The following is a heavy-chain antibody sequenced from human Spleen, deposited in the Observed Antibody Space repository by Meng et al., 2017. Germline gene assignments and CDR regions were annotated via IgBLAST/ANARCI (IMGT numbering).Heavy chain of an antibody. D-gene: IGHD1-26*01. J-gene: IGHJ3*02. CDR3: AREVGATTYPFDI. CDR2: ITYDGSNT. Sequence: GESLKISCAASGFTFKNYAMHWLRQAPGKGLEWVALITYDGSNTFYAGSVKGRFTISWDTAKNSLYLQLNSLRAEDTAVYYCAREVGATTYPFDIWGQGTKVTVSS. CDR1: GFTFKNYA. V-gene: IGHV3-30*07.